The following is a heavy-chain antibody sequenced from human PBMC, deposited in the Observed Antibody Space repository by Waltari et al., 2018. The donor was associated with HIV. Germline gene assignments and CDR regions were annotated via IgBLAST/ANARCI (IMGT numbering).Heavy chain of an antibody. V-gene: IGHV4-61*02. J-gene: IGHJ5*02. Sequence: QVQLQESGPGLVKPSQTLSLTCPVSGGSISSGSYYWSWIRPPAGKGLEWIGRIYTSGSTNYNPSLKSRVTISVDTSKNQFSLKLSSVTAADTAVYYCARDERYYDSSGYFNWFDPWGQGTLVTVSS. CDR1: GGSISSGSYY. D-gene: IGHD3-22*01. CDR3: ARDERYYDSSGYFNWFDP. CDR2: IYTSGST.